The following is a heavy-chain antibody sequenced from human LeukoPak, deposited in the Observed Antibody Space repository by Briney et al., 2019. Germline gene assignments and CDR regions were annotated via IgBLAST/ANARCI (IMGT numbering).Heavy chain of an antibody. CDR1: GGPFSGYY. V-gene: IGHV4-34*01. CDR2: INHSGST. D-gene: IGHD2-2*02. J-gene: IGHJ6*02. CDR3: ARGPTIVVVPAAILPYYGMDV. Sequence: SETLSLTCAVYGGPFSGYYWSWIRQPPGKGLEWIGEINHSGSTNYDPSLKSRVTISVDTSKNQFSLKLSSVTAADTAVYYCARGPTIVVVPAAILPYYGMDVWGQGTTVTVSS.